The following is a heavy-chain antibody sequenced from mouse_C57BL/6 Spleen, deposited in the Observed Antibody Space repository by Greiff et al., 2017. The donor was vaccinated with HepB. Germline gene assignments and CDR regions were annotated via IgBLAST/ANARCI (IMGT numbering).Heavy chain of an antibody. J-gene: IGHJ2*01. CDR3: ARGITTVFDY. CDR2: INPNNGGT. CDR1: GYTFTDYY. V-gene: IGHV1-26*01. D-gene: IGHD1-1*01. Sequence: VQLQQSGPELVKPGASVKISCKASGYTFTDYYMNWVKQSHGKSLEWIGDINPNNGGTSYNQKLKGKATLTVDKSSSTAYMELRSLTSEDSAVYYCARGITTVFDYWGQGTTLTVSS.